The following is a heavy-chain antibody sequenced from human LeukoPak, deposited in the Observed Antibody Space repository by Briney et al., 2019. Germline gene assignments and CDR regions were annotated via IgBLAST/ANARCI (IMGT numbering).Heavy chain of an antibody. CDR1: GYSFTTYV. CDR2: INPQNGNT. V-gene: IGHV1-18*04. D-gene: IGHD2/OR15-2a*01. Sequence: ASVKVSCRASGYSFTTYVITWVRQAPGQGPEWLGWINPQNGNTNFAQRFQGRVTMTTDTSTNTAYMELRSLTSDDTAVYYCARACTTFITQWCFSDFWDQGTLVTVSS. J-gene: IGHJ4*02. CDR3: ARACTTFITQWCFSDF.